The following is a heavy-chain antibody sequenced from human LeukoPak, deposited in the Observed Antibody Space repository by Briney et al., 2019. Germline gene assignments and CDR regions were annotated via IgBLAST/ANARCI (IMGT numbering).Heavy chain of an antibody. CDR2: ISSSTSTI. J-gene: IGHJ4*02. D-gene: IGHD3-10*01. CDR3: AGYGSGSF. V-gene: IGHV3-48*04. CDR1: GFTFSSHN. Sequence: GGSLRLSCTASGFTFSSHNRNWVRQAPGKGLEWVSYISSSTSTIYYADSVKGRFTISRDNAKNSLYLQMNSLRAEDTAVYYCAGYGSGSFWGQGTLVTVSS.